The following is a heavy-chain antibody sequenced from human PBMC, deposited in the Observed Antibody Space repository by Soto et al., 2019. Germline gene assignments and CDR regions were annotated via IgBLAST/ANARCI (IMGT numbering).Heavy chain of an antibody. V-gene: IGHV4-34*01. CDR3: ARATRKGWIQLWLLDY. Sequence: SETLSLTCAVYGGSFSGYYWGWSRQPPGKGLEWIGEINHSGSTNYNPSLKSRVTISVDTSKNQFSLKLSSVTAADTAVYYCARATRKGWIQLWLLDYWGQGTLVTVSS. CDR2: INHSGST. J-gene: IGHJ4*02. CDR1: GGSFSGYY. D-gene: IGHD5-18*01.